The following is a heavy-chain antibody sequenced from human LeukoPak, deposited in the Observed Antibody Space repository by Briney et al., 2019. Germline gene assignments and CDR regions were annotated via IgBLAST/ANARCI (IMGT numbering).Heavy chain of an antibody. CDR1: GGSISSYY. Sequence: SETLSLTCTVSGGSISSYYWSWIRQPPGKGLEWIGYIYTSGSTNYNPSLKSRVTISVDTSKSQFSLKLSSVTAADTAVYYCARVPPSGSSSGAFDIWGQGTMVTVSS. CDR2: IYTSGST. CDR3: ARVPPSGSSSGAFDI. D-gene: IGHD1-26*01. V-gene: IGHV4-4*09. J-gene: IGHJ3*02.